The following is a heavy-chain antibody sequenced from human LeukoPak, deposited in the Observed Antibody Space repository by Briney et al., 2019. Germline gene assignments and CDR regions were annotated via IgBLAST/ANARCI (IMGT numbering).Heavy chain of an antibody. D-gene: IGHD3-16*01. CDR2: ISGSGGST. CDR3: AKDLIMFGGVVPFDY. Sequence: PGGSLRLSCAASGFTFSSYAMSWVRQAPGKGLEWVSAISGSGGSTYYADSVKGRFTISRDNSKNTLYLQMNSLGAEDTAVYYCAKDLIMFGGVVPFDYWGQGTLVTVSS. J-gene: IGHJ4*02. CDR1: GFTFSSYA. V-gene: IGHV3-23*01.